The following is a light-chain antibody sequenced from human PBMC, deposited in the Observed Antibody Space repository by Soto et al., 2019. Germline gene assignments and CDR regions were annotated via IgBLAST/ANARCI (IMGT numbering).Light chain of an antibody. V-gene: IGKV3-20*01. Sequence: EVALTQSPGTLSLSPGARATLSCRASQSIANNYLTWYQQKPGQAPRVLIYDASTRATGIPDRFSGSGSGTDFTLTISRLEPEDSAVYYCQQYGSSPWTFGQGTKLDIK. CDR1: QSIANNY. J-gene: IGKJ1*01. CDR3: QQYGSSPWT. CDR2: DAS.